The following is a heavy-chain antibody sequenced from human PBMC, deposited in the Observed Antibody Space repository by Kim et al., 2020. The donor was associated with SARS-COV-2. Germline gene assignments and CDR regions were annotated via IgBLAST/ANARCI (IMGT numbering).Heavy chain of an antibody. J-gene: IGHJ4*02. D-gene: IGHD6-13*01. V-gene: IGHV4-39*01. Sequence: NPSLTSRVTISVDTSKNQFSLKLSSVTAADTAVYYCARRPYSSSWYYFDYWGQGTLVTVSS. CDR3: ARRPYSSSWYYFDY.